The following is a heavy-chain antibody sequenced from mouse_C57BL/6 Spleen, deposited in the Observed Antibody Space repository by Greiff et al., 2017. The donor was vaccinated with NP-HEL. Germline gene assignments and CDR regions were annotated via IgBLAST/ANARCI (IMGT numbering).Heavy chain of an antibody. CDR1: GYTFTSYG. Sequence: QVHVKQSGAELARPGASVKLSCKASGYTFTSYGISWVKQRTGQGLEWIGEIYPRSGNTYYNEKFKGKATLTADKSSSTAYMELRSLTSEDSAVYFCARLFITTVVATGYFDYWGQGTTLTVSS. D-gene: IGHD1-1*01. J-gene: IGHJ2*01. CDR3: ARLFITTVVATGYFDY. CDR2: IYPRSGNT. V-gene: IGHV1-81*01.